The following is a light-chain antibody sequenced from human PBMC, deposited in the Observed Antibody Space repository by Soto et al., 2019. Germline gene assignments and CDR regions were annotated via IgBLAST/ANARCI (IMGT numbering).Light chain of an antibody. J-gene: IGLJ1*01. V-gene: IGLV2-14*01. CDR2: EVT. CDR3: KSYTTLSNRV. CDR1: ITDIVAYNY. Sequence: QSLLTQPASVSGSPGQSITISCTGTITDIVAYNYVSWYQQHPGKAPKLLIYEVTNRPSGVSNRFSGSKSGNTASLTISGLQAEDEANYYCKSYTTLSNRVFGTGTKVTVL.